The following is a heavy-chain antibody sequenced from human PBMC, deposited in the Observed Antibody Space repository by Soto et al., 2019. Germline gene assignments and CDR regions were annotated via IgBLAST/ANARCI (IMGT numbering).Heavy chain of an antibody. CDR3: ARASTRLWPQYYGLDV. J-gene: IGHJ6*02. CDR1: SGSISSGDFH. D-gene: IGHD3-10*01. V-gene: IGHV4-30-4*01. Sequence: QVQLQESGPGLVKPSQTLSLTCTVSSGSISSGDFHWSWIRQPPGKGLEWIGYIHYSGSTYHNPSLKSRVSISIDTSNNQFSLKLTSVTAADTAVYYCARASTRLWPQYYGLDVWGPGTTVTVSS. CDR2: IHYSGST.